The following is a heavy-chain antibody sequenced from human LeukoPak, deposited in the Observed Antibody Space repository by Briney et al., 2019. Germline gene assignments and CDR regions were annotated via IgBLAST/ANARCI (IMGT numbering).Heavy chain of an antibody. J-gene: IGHJ6*03. CDR3: AKSGSRYYYYMDV. D-gene: IGHD1-26*01. V-gene: IGHV3-21*01. CDR1: GFTFSSYS. CDR2: ISSSSSYI. Sequence: GGSLRLSCAASGFTFSSYSMNWVRQAPGKGLEWVSSISSSSSYIYYADSVKGRFTISRDNAKNSLYLQMNSLRAEDTAVCYCAKSGSRYYYYMDVWGKGTTVTVSS.